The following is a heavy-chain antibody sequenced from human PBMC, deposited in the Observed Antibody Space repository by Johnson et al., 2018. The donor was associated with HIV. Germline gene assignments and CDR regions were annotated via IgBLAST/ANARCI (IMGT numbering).Heavy chain of an antibody. V-gene: IGHV3-53*01. CDR1: GFTVSSNY. CDR2: ISWDGGST. J-gene: IGHJ3*02. D-gene: IGHD6-6*01. Sequence: VQLVESGGGLIQPGGSLRLSCAGSGFTVSSNYMSWVRQAPGKGLEWVSFISWDGGSTYYADSVKGRFSISRDNSKNTVYLQMNNLRAEDTALYYCAKDMRIAARPAVGAFDIWGQGTMVTVSS. CDR3: AKDMRIAARPAVGAFDI.